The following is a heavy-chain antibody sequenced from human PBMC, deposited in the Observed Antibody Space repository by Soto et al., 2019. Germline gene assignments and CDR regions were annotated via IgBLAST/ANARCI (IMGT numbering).Heavy chain of an antibody. CDR2: ISQRGSA. J-gene: IGHJ4*02. D-gene: IGHD6-13*01. CDR1: GASISSVYW. CDR3: ARYSALSGTYYFDY. Sequence: QVQLQESGPGLVKPSGTLSLTCDVSGASISSVYWWSWVRQSPGKGLEWIGEISQRGSANYRPSLKSGVTKSLDTSKNQFSLRLTSVTAADTDVYYCARYSALSGTYYFDYWGQGTLVTVSS. V-gene: IGHV4-4*02.